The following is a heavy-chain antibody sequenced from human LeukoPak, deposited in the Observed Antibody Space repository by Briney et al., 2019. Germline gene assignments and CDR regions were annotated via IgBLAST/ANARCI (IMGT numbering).Heavy chain of an antibody. Sequence: PGRSLRLSCAASGFTFSSYAMHWVRQAPGKGLEWVSAIGGSGGSTYYADSVKGRFTISRDISKNTLYLQMNSLRAEDTAVYYCAKERGFGVVVILDYWGQGTLVTVSS. D-gene: IGHD3-3*01. CDR3: AKERGFGVVVILDY. V-gene: IGHV3-23*01. CDR1: GFTFSSYA. J-gene: IGHJ4*02. CDR2: IGGSGGST.